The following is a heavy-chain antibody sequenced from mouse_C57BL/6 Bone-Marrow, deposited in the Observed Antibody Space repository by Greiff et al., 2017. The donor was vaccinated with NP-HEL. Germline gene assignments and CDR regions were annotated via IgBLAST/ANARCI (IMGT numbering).Heavy chain of an antibody. D-gene: IGHD2-4*01. J-gene: IGHJ3*01. CDR1: GYTFTSYG. Sequence: VKLVESGAELARPGASVKLSCKASGYTFTSYGISWVKQRTGQGLEWIGEIYPRSGNTYYNEKFKGKATLTADKSSSTAYMELRSLTSEDSAVYFCARGDDYAWFAYWGQGTLVTVSA. CDR3: ARGDDYAWFAY. CDR2: IYPRSGNT. V-gene: IGHV1-81*01.